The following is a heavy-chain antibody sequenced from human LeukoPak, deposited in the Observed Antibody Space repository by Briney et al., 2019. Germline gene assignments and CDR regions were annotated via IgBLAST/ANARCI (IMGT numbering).Heavy chain of an antibody. CDR3: ARSLWPEDY. D-gene: IGHD2-21*01. J-gene: IGHJ4*02. Sequence: GGSLRLSCAASGFTFSIYWMSWVRQAPGKGLEWVANIKQDGSEKNYVDSVKGRFTISRDNAQNSLYLQMNSLRVDDTAVYYCARSLWPEDYWGQGTLVTVSS. V-gene: IGHV3-7*01. CDR2: IKQDGSEK. CDR1: GFTFSIYW.